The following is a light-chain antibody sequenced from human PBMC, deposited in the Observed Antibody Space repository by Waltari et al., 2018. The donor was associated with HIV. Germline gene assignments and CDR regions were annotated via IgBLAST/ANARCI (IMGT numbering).Light chain of an antibody. V-gene: IGLV1-47*01. CDR2: RNK. CDR1: ISNIVRNY. J-gene: IGLJ3*02. Sequence: QSVLTHPPSASGTPGHRVTISCSGSISNIVRNYVYWSQQRPGTAPKLLIYRNKQRTSGVPDRLSGSKSGTSDYLAISGLRSEDEADYYCEAWDDSLSGWVFGGGTKLTVL. CDR3: EAWDDSLSGWV.